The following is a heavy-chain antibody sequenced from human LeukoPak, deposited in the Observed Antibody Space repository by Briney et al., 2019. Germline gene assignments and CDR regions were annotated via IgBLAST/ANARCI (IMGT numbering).Heavy chain of an antibody. CDR1: GFTFSSYW. V-gene: IGHV3-7*03. J-gene: IGHJ4*02. Sequence: QAGGSLRLSCAASGFTFSSYWMSWVRQAPGKGLEWVANIKQDGSEKYYVDSVKGRFTISRDNAKNSLYLQMNSLRAEDTAVYYCARGDDSSDYYPRDFDYWGQGTLVTVSS. CDR3: ARGDDSSDYYPRDFDY. CDR2: IKQDGSEK. D-gene: IGHD3-22*01.